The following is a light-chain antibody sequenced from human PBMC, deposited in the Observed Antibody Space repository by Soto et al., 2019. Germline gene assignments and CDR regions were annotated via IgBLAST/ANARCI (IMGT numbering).Light chain of an antibody. CDR2: GAS. V-gene: IGKV3-20*01. CDR3: QQYVSTPWT. J-gene: IGKJ1*01. Sequence: EIVLTQSPVTLSLSPGERATLSCRASQSVSNNYLAWYQQKPGQAPRLLISGASSRATGIPDRFSGSGSGTDFTLTISRLEPDDFAVYHCQQYVSTPWTFGQGTKVDIK. CDR1: QSVSNNY.